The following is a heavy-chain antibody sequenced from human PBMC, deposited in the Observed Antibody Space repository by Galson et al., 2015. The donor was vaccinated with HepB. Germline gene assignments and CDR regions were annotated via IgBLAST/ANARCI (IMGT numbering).Heavy chain of an antibody. CDR1: GFTVSSNY. CDR2: IYSGGST. V-gene: IGHV3-66*01. Sequence: SLRLSCAASGFTVSSNYMSWVRQAPGKGLEWVSVIYSGGSTYYADSVKGRFTISRDNSKNTLYLQMNSLRAEDTAVYYCARDGAWAAAGKDYYYGMDVWGQGTTVTVSS. J-gene: IGHJ6*02. D-gene: IGHD6-13*01. CDR3: ARDGAWAAAGKDYYYGMDV.